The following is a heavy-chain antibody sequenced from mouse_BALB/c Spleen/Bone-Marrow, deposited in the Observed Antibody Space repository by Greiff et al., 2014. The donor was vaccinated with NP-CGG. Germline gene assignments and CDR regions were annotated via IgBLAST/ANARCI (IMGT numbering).Heavy chain of an antibody. CDR1: GYTFTSYW. Sequence: VQVVESGAELAKPGASVKMSCKASGYTFTSYWMHWVKQRPGQSLEWIGYINPRIGYTEYNQKFKDKATLTADKSSSTAYMQLSSLTSEDSAVYYCARGNWEAMGYWGQGTSVTVSS. D-gene: IGHD4-1*01. CDR2: INPRIGYT. CDR3: ARGNWEAMGY. V-gene: IGHV1-7*01. J-gene: IGHJ4*01.